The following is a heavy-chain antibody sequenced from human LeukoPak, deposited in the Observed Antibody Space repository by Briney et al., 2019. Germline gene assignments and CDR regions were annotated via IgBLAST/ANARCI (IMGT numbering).Heavy chain of an antibody. CDR1: GFTFFDYG. D-gene: IGHD3-3*02. V-gene: IGHV3-20*04. CDR3: ARDRLGPSFSVSHFDL. J-gene: IGHJ4*02. CDR2: INYNGAIT. Sequence: GGSLRLSCAPSGFTFFDYGLSWVRRAPGKGLEWLCAINYNGAITDYADSVKGRFTISRDNAKNSLYLRMDSLRDEDTALYYCARDRLGPSFSVSHFDLWGQGTLVTVSS.